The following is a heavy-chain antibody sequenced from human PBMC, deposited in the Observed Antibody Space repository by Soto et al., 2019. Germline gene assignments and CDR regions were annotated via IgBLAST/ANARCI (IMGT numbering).Heavy chain of an antibody. Sequence: ASVKVSCKASGYTFSAYYMHWVRQAPGQGLEWMGWINPDSGGTKYAQNFQGRVTMTRDTSISTIYMELSSLRSDDTAVYYCARVNSYNSDPWGQGTLVTVSS. CDR1: GYTFSAYY. V-gene: IGHV1-2*02. CDR2: INPDSGGT. CDR3: ARVNSYNSDP. J-gene: IGHJ5*02. D-gene: IGHD5-12*01.